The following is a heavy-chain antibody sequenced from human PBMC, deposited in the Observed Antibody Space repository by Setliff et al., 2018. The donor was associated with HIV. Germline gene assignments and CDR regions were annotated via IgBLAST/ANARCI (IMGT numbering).Heavy chain of an antibody. CDR3: ARKLRPGHGVDV. CDR1: GFTFNNYW. D-gene: IGHD3-10*01. Sequence: GGSLRLSCESSGFTFNNYWMSWVRQAPGKRPEWVANIGQDGGERNYVDSVKGRFTISRDNAKNSMDLQMNSLRAEDTAIYYCARKLRPGHGVDVWGQGTTVTVSS. J-gene: IGHJ6*02. CDR2: IGQDGGER. V-gene: IGHV3-7*01.